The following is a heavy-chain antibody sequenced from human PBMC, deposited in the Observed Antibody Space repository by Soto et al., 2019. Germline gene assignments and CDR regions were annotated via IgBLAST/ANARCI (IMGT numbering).Heavy chain of an antibody. CDR3: AKELVVVAAPLYYYYGMDV. CDR2: ISYDGSNK. Sequence: QVQLVASGGGVVQPGRSLRLSCAASGFTFSSYGMHWVRQAPGKGLEWVAVISYDGSNKYYADSVKGRFTISRDNSKNTLYLQMNSLRAEDTAVYYCAKELVVVAAPLYYYYGMDVWGQGTTVTVSS. D-gene: IGHD2-15*01. J-gene: IGHJ6*02. V-gene: IGHV3-30*18. CDR1: GFTFSSYG.